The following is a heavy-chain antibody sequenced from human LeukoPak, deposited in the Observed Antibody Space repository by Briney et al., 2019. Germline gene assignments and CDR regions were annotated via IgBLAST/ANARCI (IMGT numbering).Heavy chain of an antibody. V-gene: IGHV3-74*01. CDR1: GFTFSSYW. CDR3: AELGITMIGGV. Sequence: GGSLRLSCAASGFTFSSYWMHWVRQTPGKGLVWASRIKSDGSTIYADSVKGRFTISRDNAKNTLYLQMNSLRAEDTAVYYCAELGITMIGGVWGKGTTVTISS. D-gene: IGHD3-10*02. J-gene: IGHJ6*04. CDR2: IKSDGST.